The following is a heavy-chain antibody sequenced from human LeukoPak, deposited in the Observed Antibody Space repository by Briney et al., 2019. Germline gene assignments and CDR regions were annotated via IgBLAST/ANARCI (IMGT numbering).Heavy chain of an antibody. Sequence: SETLSLTCAVYGGSFSGYYWSWIRQPPGKGLEWIGEINHSGSTNYNPSLKSRVTISVDASKNQFSLKLSSVTAADTAVYYCARPLNITSGGGAYYFDYWGQGTLVTVSS. J-gene: IGHJ4*02. CDR1: GGSFSGYY. D-gene: IGHD2-15*01. V-gene: IGHV4-34*01. CDR2: INHSGST. CDR3: ARPLNITSGGGAYYFDY.